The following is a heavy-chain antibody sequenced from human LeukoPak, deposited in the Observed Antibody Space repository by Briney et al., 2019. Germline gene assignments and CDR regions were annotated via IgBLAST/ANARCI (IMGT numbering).Heavy chain of an antibody. CDR3: ARGGYCSGGSCATGQWFDP. CDR2: IYYSGST. D-gene: IGHD2-15*01. Sequence: SETLSLTCTVSGGSISSGGYYWSWIRQHPGKGLEWIGYIYYSGSTYYNPSLKSRVTISVDTSKNQFSLKLSSVTAADTAVYYCARGGYCSGGSCATGQWFDPRGQGTLVTVSS. V-gene: IGHV4-31*03. CDR1: GGSISSGGYY. J-gene: IGHJ5*02.